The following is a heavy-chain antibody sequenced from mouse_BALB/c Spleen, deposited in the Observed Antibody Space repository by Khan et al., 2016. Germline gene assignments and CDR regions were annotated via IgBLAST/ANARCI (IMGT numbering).Heavy chain of an antibody. D-gene: IGHD1-1*01. CDR1: GYSITSDYA. Sequence: EVQLQESGPGLVKPSQSLSLTCTVTGYSITSDYAWNWIRQFPGNKLEWMGYIRDSGSNSYNPSLKSRISSTRDTSKNQFFLQLNSVTTEDTATYYCARDYYGSSYFDYWGHGTTLTVSS. CDR3: ARDYYGSSYFDY. V-gene: IGHV3-2*02. J-gene: IGHJ2*01. CDR2: IRDSGSN.